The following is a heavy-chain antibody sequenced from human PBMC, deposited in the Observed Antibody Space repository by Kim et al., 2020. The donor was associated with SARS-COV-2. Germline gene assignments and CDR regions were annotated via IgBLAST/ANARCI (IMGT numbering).Heavy chain of an antibody. CDR2: ST. CDR3: ARGIVGAFDY. V-gene: IGHV3-53*01. Sequence: STYSADSVKGRFTISRDNSKNTLYLQMNSLRAEDTAVYYCARGIVGAFDYWGQGTLVTVSS. J-gene: IGHJ4*02. D-gene: IGHD1-26*01.